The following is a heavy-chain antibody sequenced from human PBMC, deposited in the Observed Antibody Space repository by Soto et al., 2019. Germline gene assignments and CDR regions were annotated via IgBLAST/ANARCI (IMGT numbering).Heavy chain of an antibody. J-gene: IGHJ3*02. Sequence: SETLSLTCAVYGGSFSGYYWSWIRQPPGKGLEWIGEINHSGSTNYNPSLKSRVTISVDASKNQFSLKLSSVTAADTAVYYCARSSTLHYDSSGYYLDAFDIWGQGTMVTVSS. CDR3: ARSSTLHYDSSGYYLDAFDI. V-gene: IGHV4-34*01. D-gene: IGHD3-22*01. CDR2: INHSGST. CDR1: GGSFSGYY.